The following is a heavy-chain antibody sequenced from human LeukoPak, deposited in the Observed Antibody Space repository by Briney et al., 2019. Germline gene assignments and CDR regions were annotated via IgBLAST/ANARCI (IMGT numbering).Heavy chain of an antibody. J-gene: IGHJ3*02. CDR3: ARSTVSVITRGAFDI. D-gene: IGHD3-22*01. CDR2: IYHSGST. CDR1: GDSISSSNW. V-gene: IGHV4-4*02. Sequence: SETLSLTCAVSGDSISSSNWWSWVRQPPGKGLEWIGEIYHSGSTNYNPSLKSRVTMSVDNSENHFSLKLSSVTAADTALYYCARSTVSVITRGAFDIWGQGTMDTVSS.